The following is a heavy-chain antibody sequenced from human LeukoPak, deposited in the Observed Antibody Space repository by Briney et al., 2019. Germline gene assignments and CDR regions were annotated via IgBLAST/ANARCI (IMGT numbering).Heavy chain of an antibody. CDR2: ISWNSGSI. J-gene: IGHJ3*02. Sequence: PGRSLRLSCAASGFTFDDYAMHWVRQAPGKGLEWVSGISWNSGSIGYADSVKGRFTISRDNAKNSLYLQMNSLRAEDTALYYCAKDILTGYYNYAFDIWGQGTMVIVSS. CDR1: GFTFDDYA. D-gene: IGHD3-9*01. CDR3: AKDILTGYYNYAFDI. V-gene: IGHV3-9*01.